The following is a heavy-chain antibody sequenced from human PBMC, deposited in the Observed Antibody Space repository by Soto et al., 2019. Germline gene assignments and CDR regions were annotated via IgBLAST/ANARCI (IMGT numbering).Heavy chain of an antibody. Sequence: GGSLRLSCAASGFTFSSYGMHWVRQAPGKGLEWVAVIWYDGSNKYYADSVKGRFTISRDNSKNTLYLQMNSLRAEDTAVYYCARDGQAAAATQTIYYYYYYMDVWGKGTTVTVSS. CDR2: IWYDGSNK. CDR3: ARDGQAAAATQTIYYYYYYMDV. V-gene: IGHV3-33*01. J-gene: IGHJ6*03. CDR1: GFTFSSYG. D-gene: IGHD6-13*01.